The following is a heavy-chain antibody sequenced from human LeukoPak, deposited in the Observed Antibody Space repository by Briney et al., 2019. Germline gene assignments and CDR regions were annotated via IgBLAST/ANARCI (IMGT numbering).Heavy chain of an antibody. J-gene: IGHJ4*02. Sequence: GGSLRLSCAASGFTFSSYGIHWVRQAPGKGLEWVAVISYDGSNKYYADSVKGRFTISRDNSKNTLYLQMNSLRAEDTAVYYCARMGATPFDYWGQGTLVTVSS. V-gene: IGHV3-30*19. CDR3: ARMGATPFDY. CDR1: GFTFSSYG. CDR2: ISYDGSNK. D-gene: IGHD1-26*01.